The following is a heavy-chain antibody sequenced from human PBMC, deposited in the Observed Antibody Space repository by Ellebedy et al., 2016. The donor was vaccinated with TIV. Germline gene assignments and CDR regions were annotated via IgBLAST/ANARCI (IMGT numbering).Heavy chain of an antibody. V-gene: IGHV4-59*12. CDR1: GGSISSYY. CDR2: IYYSGST. J-gene: IGHJ4*02. CDR3: ARGELFRGLFDY. Sequence: SETLSLTCTVSGGSISSYYWSWIRQPPGKGLEWIGYIYYSGSTNYNPSLKSRVTISVDTSKNQFSLKLSSVTPEDTAVYYCARGELFRGLFDYWGQGTLVTVSS. D-gene: IGHD2-21*01.